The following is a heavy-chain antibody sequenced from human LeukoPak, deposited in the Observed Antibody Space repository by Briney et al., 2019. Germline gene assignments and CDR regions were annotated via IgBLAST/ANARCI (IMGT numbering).Heavy chain of an antibody. J-gene: IGHJ2*01. CDR2: INHSGST. Sequence: PSETLSLTCAVYGGSFSGYYWSWIRQPPGKGLEWIGEINHSGSTNYDPSLKSRVTISVDTSKNQFSLELSSVTAADTAVYYCARGGGYSNYFWYFDLWGRGTLVTVS. CDR1: GGSFSGYY. CDR3: ARGGGYSNYFWYFDL. D-gene: IGHD4-11*01. V-gene: IGHV4-34*01.